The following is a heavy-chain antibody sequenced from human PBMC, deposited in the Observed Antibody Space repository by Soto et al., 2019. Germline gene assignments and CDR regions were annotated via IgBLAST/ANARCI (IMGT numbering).Heavy chain of an antibody. D-gene: IGHD3-9*01. CDR3: AKDNDILTGFPTTYFDY. V-gene: IGHV3-23*01. CDR2: ISGSGGST. Sequence: GGSLRLSCAASGFTFSSYAMSWVRQAPGKGLEWVSAISGSGGSTYYADSVKGRFTISRDNSKNTLYLQMNSLRAEDTAVYYCAKDNDILTGFPTTYFDYWGQGTLVTVSS. J-gene: IGHJ4*02. CDR1: GFTFSSYA.